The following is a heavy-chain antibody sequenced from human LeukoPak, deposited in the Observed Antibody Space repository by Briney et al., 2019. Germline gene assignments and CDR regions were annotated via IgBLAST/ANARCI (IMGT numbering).Heavy chain of an antibody. CDR3: VRGCDESSCPYYLYS. D-gene: IGHD6-13*01. Sequence: GGSLRLSCAASGFTFSKYWMSWVRQAPGEGLEWVATMSQDGSEKEYVDSVKGRFTISRDVAQNSLYLQMDYLGVEDTAVYYCVRGCDESSCPYYLYSWGQGTLVTVSS. CDR2: MSQDGSEK. V-gene: IGHV3-7*01. CDR1: GFTFSKYW. J-gene: IGHJ4*02.